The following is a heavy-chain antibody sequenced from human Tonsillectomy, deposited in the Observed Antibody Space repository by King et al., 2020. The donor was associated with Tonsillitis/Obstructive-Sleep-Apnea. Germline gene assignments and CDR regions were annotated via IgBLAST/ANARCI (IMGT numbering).Heavy chain of an antibody. CDR3: ARDAPIRYCSSTSCYGERENWFDP. J-gene: IGHJ5*02. Sequence: QLVQSGGGVVQPGRSLRLSCAASGFTFSTYGMHWVRQAPGKGLEWVAVIWYDGSNKYHADSVKGRFTISRDNSKDTLYLQMNSLRAEDTAVYYCARDAPIRYCSSTSCYGERENWFDPWGQGTLVTVSS. D-gene: IGHD2-2*01. CDR1: GFTFSTYG. CDR2: IWYDGSNK. V-gene: IGHV3-33*01.